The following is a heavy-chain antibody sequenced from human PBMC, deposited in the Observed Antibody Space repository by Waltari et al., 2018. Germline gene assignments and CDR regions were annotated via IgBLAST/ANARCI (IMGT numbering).Heavy chain of an antibody. CDR1: GGTFSSYA. D-gene: IGHD3-10*01. J-gene: IGHJ4*02. V-gene: IGHV1-69*05. CDR2: IIPIFGTA. Sequence: QVQLVQSGAEVKKPGSSVKVSCKASGGTFSSYAISWVRRAAGQGLEWMGGIIPIFGTANYAQKFQGRVTITTDESTSTAYMELSSLRSEDTAVYYCARLIYGSGSYYFDYWGQGTLVTVSS. CDR3: ARLIYGSGSYYFDY.